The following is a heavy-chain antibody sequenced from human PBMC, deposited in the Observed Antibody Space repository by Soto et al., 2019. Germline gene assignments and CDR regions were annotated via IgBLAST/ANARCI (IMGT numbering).Heavy chain of an antibody. J-gene: IGHJ6*02. D-gene: IGHD3-3*02. V-gene: IGHV4-34*01. CDR2: INYRGSS. Sequence: QVQLQQWGAGLLKPSETLSLTCAVYGGSFTGYYWTWIRQTPGKGLEWIGEINYRGSSYYNPSLESRISKTGDTSKNQFSLKLRSVTAADTAVYFCVRGQPHRITIFEVVIRSYDYGMDVWGQGTTVTVSS. CDR3: VRGQPHRITIFEVVIRSYDYGMDV. CDR1: GGSFTGYY.